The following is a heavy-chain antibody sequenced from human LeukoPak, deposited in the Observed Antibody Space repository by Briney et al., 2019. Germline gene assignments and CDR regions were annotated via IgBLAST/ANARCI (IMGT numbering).Heavy chain of an antibody. D-gene: IGHD3-16*02. CDR1: GGTFSSYA. Sequence: SVKVSCKASGGTFSSYAISWVRQAPAQGLEWMGGIIPIFGTANYAQKFQGRVTITADKSTSTAYMELSSLRSEDTAVYYCARVSMITFGGVIDKGGYYFDYWGQGTLVTVSS. CDR2: IIPIFGTA. CDR3: ARVSMITFGGVIDKGGYYFDY. J-gene: IGHJ4*02. V-gene: IGHV1-69*06.